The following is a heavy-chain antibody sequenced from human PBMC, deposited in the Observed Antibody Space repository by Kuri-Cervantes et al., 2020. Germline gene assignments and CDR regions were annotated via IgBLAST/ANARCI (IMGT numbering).Heavy chain of an antibody. CDR3: AKDMAY. V-gene: IGHV3-23*01. J-gene: IGHJ4*02. Sequence: GGSLRLSCAVYGGSFSGYYWSWVRQAPGKGLEWVSAISGSGGTTYYADSVKGRFTISRDNSKNTLFLQMNTLRAEDTAVYYCAKDMAYWGQGTLVTVSS. D-gene: IGHD3-10*01. CDR2: ISGSGGTT. CDR1: GGSFSGYY.